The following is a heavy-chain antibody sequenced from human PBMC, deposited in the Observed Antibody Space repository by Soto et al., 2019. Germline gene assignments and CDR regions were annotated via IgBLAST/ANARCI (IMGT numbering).Heavy chain of an antibody. V-gene: IGHV5-51*01. CDR1: GYRFTNYW. D-gene: IGHD3-3*01. J-gene: IGHJ6*02. Sequence: GESLKISCXGSGYRFTNYWINWVRQMPGKGLEWMGMIYPGDSDTKYSPSFQGQVTISADKSISTAYLQWSRLKASDTAMYYCARVYYDFWCGYYYYGMDVWGQGTMVTVSS. CDR2: IYPGDSDT. CDR3: ARVYYDFWCGYYYYGMDV.